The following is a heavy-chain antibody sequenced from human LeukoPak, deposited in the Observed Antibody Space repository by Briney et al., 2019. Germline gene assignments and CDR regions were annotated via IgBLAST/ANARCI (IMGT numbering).Heavy chain of an antibody. CDR1: GGSISSSNW. CDR2: IYHSGST. J-gene: IGHJ1*01. CDR3: ARHVGDYGDHGYFQH. V-gene: IGHV4-4*02. Sequence: PSETLSLTCAVSGGSISSSNWWSWVRQPPGKGLEWIGEIYHSGSTNYNPSLKSRVTISVDKSKNQFSLKLSSVTAADTAVYYCARHVGDYGDHGYFQHWGQGTLVTVSS. D-gene: IGHD4-17*01.